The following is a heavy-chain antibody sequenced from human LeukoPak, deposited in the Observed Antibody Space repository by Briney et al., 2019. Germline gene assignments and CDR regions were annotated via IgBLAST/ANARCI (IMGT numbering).Heavy chain of an antibody. CDR3: ARAWKGASAGYYYGMDV. Sequence: SVKVSCKASGGTFSSYAISWVRQAPGQGLEWMGGIIPIFGTANYAQKFQGRVTITADESTSTAYMELSSLRSEDTAVYYCARAWKGASAGYYYGMDVWGQGTTVTVSS. J-gene: IGHJ6*02. CDR2: IIPIFGTA. V-gene: IGHV1-69*13. CDR1: GGTFSSYA. D-gene: IGHD1-1*01.